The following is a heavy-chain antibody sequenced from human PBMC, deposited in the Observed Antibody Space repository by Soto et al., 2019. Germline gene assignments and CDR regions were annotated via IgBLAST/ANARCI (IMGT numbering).Heavy chain of an antibody. J-gene: IGHJ5*01. CDR1: GFNFGSFA. CDR3: AKDTRYADYVRWFDS. Sequence: GGSQRLSSTPSGFNFGSFAMTWVRQAPGWGLEGVSGITASGGRTFYADSVKGRFTISRDNSRSTLYLQMNSLRAEDTAVYYCAKDTRYADYVRWFDSWGQGTLVTVSS. CDR2: ITASGGRT. D-gene: IGHD4-17*01. V-gene: IGHV3-23*01.